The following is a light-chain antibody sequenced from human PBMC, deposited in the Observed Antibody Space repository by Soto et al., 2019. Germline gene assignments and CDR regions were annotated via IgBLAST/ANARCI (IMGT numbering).Light chain of an antibody. CDR1: QDVSSY. CDR3: QQRSTGAPTT. Sequence: EIVLTQSPATLSLSPGESATLSCRASQDVSSYLAWYQQKPGQAPRLLIYDASKRATGVPARFSGSGSGTDFALTGSRLDPEACAIYNSQQRSTGAPTTFGQGARRES. CDR2: DAS. V-gene: IGKV3-11*01. J-gene: IGKJ5*01.